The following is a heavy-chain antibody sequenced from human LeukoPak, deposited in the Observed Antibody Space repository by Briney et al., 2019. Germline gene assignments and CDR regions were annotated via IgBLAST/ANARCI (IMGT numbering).Heavy chain of an antibody. V-gene: IGHV1-69*04. Sequence: ASVKVSCKASGGTFSSYAISWVRQAPGQGLEWIGRIIPILGIANYAQKFQGRVTITADKSTSTAYMELSSLRSEDTAVYYCARGGYNFADPQYYFDYWGQGTLVTVSS. CDR1: GGTFSSYA. J-gene: IGHJ4*02. CDR2: IIPILGIA. CDR3: ARGGYNFADPQYYFDY. D-gene: IGHD5-24*01.